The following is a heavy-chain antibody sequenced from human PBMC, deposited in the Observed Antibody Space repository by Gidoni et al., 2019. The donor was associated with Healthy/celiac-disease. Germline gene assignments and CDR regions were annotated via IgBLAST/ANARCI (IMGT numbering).Heavy chain of an antibody. D-gene: IGHD3-10*01. Sequence: EVQLVESGGGLVQPGGSLRLSCAASGFTFSSYSMNWVRQAPGKGLEWVSYISSSSSTIYYADSVKGRFTISRDNAKNSLYLQMNSLRAEDTAVYYCARSSMVRGPVSWFDPWGQGTLVTVSS. CDR3: ARSSMVRGPVSWFDP. V-gene: IGHV3-48*01. CDR1: GFTFSSYS. J-gene: IGHJ5*02. CDR2: ISSSSSTI.